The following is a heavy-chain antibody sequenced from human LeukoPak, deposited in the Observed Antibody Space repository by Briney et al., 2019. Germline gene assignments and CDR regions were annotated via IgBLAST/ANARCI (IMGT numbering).Heavy chain of an antibody. CDR1: GFTFSSYA. Sequence: GRPLRLSCAASGFTFSSYAMHWVRQAPGKGLEWVAVISYDGSNKYYADSVKGRFTISRDNSKNTLYLQMNSLRAEDTAVYYCARTRFDYWGQGTLVTVSS. J-gene: IGHJ4*02. CDR2: ISYDGSNK. V-gene: IGHV3-30-3*01. CDR3: ARTRFDY.